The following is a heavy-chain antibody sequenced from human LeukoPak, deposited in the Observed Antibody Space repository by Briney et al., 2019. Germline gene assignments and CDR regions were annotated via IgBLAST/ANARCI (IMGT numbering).Heavy chain of an antibody. Sequence: GGSLRLSCAASGFTFSSYSMNWVRQAPGKGLEWVSSISSSSSYIYYADSVKGRFTISRDNAKNSLYLQMNSLRAEDTAVYYCARGRSIAAPFDYWGQGTLVTVSS. CDR2: ISSSSSYI. J-gene: IGHJ4*02. D-gene: IGHD6-6*01. V-gene: IGHV3-21*01. CDR3: ARGRSIAAPFDY. CDR1: GFTFSSYS.